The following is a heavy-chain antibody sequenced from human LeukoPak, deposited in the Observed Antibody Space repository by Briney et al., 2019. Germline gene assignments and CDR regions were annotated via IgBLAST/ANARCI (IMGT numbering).Heavy chain of an antibody. CDR2: INPNSGDT. J-gene: IGHJ4*02. Sequence: GASVKVSCKASGYTFTGYYMHWVRQAPGQGLEWMGWINPNSGDTNYAEKFQGRVTMTRDTSISTAHMELSKLRSDDTAIYYCAREQSGSYPYWGQGTLVTVSS. V-gene: IGHV1-2*02. CDR1: GYTFTGYY. D-gene: IGHD1-26*01. CDR3: AREQSGSYPY.